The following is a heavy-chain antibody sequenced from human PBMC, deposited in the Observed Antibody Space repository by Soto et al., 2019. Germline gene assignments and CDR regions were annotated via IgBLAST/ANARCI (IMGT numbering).Heavy chain of an antibody. CDR2: ISAYNGNT. V-gene: IGHV1-18*04. CDR1: GYTFTSYG. D-gene: IGHD2-2*01. J-gene: IGHJ5*02. CDR3: ARGSPAAHIVYDSFYL. Sequence: ASVKVSCKASGYTFTSYGISWVRQAPGQGLEWMGWISAYNGNTNYAQKLQGRVTMTTDTSTSTAYMELRSLRSDDTAVYYCARGSPAAHIVYDSFYLCRQASLVSVAS.